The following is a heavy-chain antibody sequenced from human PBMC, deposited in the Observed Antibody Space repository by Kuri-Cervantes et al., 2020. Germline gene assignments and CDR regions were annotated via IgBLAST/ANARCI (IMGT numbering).Heavy chain of an antibody. D-gene: IGHD5-24*01. Sequence: SETLSLTCTVSGGSISSGDYYWSWIRQPPGKGLEWIGYIYYSGSTNYNPSLKSRVTISVDTSKNQSSLKLSSVTAADTAVYYCASSSRRDGYNPDYWGQGNLVNVSS. CDR3: ASSSRRDGYNPDY. V-gene: IGHV4-61*08. CDR2: IYYSGST. J-gene: IGHJ4*02. CDR1: GGSISSGDYY.